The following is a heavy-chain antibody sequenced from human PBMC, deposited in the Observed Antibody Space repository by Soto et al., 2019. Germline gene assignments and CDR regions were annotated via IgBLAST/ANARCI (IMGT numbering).Heavy chain of an antibody. D-gene: IGHD5-18*01. CDR3: ARDPGFGFGYSYAFAMDV. CDR1: GYTFSNYG. Sequence: GASVEVSCKASGYTFSNYGISWVLQGPGQGLEWMGWISGYNGNTHYEEKVQDRIKMTTDTSTSTTYLELRSLRSDDTAVYFCARDPGFGFGYSYAFAMDVWGQGTTVTVSS. J-gene: IGHJ6*02. V-gene: IGHV1-18*01. CDR2: ISGYNGNT.